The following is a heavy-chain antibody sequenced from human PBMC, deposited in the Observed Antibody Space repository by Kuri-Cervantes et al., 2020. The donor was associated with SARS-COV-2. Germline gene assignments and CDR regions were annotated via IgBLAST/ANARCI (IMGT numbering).Heavy chain of an antibody. CDR1: GFTFSSYA. CDR3: AGGYSYSLFDY. Sequence: GGSLRLSCAASGFTFSSYAMHWVRQAPGRGLEWVTIISYDGTKKYYADSVKGRFTISRDNAKNSLYLQMNSLRAEDTAVYYCAGGYSYSLFDYWGQGTLVTVSS. J-gene: IGHJ4*02. CDR2: ISYDGTKK. D-gene: IGHD5-18*01. V-gene: IGHV3-30*04.